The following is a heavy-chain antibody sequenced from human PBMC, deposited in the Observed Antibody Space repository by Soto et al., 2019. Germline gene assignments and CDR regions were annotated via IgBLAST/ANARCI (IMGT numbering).Heavy chain of an antibody. CDR3: ARGDSTDCSNGVCSFFYNHDMDV. J-gene: IGHJ6*02. CDR2: INPKSGGT. CDR1: GYSFTDYH. V-gene: IGHV1-2*04. D-gene: IGHD2-8*01. Sequence: ASVKVSCKASGYSFTDYHIHWVRQAPGQGLEWLGRINPKSGGTSTAQKFQGWVTMTTDTSISKASMELTRLTSDDTAIYYCARGDSTDCSNGVCSFFYNHDMDVWGQGTTVTVSS.